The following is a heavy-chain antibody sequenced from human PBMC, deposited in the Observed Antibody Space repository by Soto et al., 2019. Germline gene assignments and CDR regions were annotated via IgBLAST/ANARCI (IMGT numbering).Heavy chain of an antibody. D-gene: IGHD1-26*01. V-gene: IGHV4-59*01. Sequence: SETLSLTCAVPGGSISGYYWSWIRQPPGKGLEWIGWIHYSGNTLYNPSLKTRLTISVDPSRNQFSLKLSSVTAADTAIYFCARYSERHTELDYWGQGTPVTVSS. J-gene: IGHJ4*02. CDR1: GGSISGYY. CDR3: ARYSERHTELDY. CDR2: IHYSGNT.